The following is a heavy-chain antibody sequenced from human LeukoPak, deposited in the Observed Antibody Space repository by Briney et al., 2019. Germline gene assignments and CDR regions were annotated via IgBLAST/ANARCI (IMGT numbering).Heavy chain of an antibody. CDR3: ARGGGLDV. CDR2: INHNGNVN. CDR1: GLTFSSYW. J-gene: IGHJ6*02. D-gene: IGHD3-16*01. V-gene: IGHV3-7*03. Sequence: GGSLTLSCAAAGLTFSSYWMNWARQAQGKGLEWVASINHNGNVNYYVDSVKGRFTISRDNAKNSLYLQMSNVRAEDTAVYFCARGGGLDVWGQGATVTVSS.